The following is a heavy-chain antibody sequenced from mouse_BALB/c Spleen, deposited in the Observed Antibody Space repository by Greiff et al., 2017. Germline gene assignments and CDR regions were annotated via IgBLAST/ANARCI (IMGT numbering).Heavy chain of an antibody. Sequence: VQLVESGPGLVQPSQSLSITCTVSGFSLTSYGVHWVRQSPGKGLEWLGVIWSGGSTDYNAAFISRLSISKDNSKSQVFFKMNSLQANDTAIYYCARHYGNYVGYAMDYWGQGTSVTVSS. CDR2: IWSGGST. V-gene: IGHV2-2*02. D-gene: IGHD2-1*01. CDR3: ARHYGNYVGYAMDY. CDR1: GFSLTSYG. J-gene: IGHJ4*01.